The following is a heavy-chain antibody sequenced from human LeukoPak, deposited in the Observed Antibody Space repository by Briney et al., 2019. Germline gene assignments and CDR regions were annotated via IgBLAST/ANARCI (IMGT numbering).Heavy chain of an antibody. J-gene: IGHJ4*02. Sequence: GGSLRLSCAASGFTFSSYSMNWVRQAPGKGLEWVSSISSSSSYIYYADSVKGQFTISRDNAKNSLYLQMNSLRAEDTAVYYCARQGGSYTIDYWGQGTLVTVSS. CDR2: ISSSSSYI. CDR1: GFTFSSYS. V-gene: IGHV3-21*01. D-gene: IGHD1-26*01. CDR3: ARQGGSYTIDY.